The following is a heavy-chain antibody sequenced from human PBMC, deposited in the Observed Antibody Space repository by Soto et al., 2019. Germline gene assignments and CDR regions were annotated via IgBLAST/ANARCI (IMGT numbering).Heavy chain of an antibody. CDR2: IYYSGRT. V-gene: IGHV4-59*08. Sequence: SETLSLNCSISGGSLRRYYWSWIRQPPGKGLEWIGYIYYSGRTNYNPSLKSRVTISVDTSKNLFSLKLISVTAADTAVYYCARHHDSWGQGTLVTVSS. CDR3: ARHHDS. J-gene: IGHJ4*02. CDR1: GGSLRRYY.